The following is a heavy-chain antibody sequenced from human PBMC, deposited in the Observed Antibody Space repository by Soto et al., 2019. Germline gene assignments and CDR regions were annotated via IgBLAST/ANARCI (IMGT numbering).Heavy chain of an antibody. V-gene: IGHV4-61*01. CDR2: MYDRGST. D-gene: IGHD3-9*01. CDR3: ARGIGVLRCFDWANPDYYYSMDG. Sequence: QVQLQESGPGLVKPSETLSLTCTVSGGSVSSGSYYWSWIRQPPGKGLEWIGYMYDRGSTNYNPSLKSQTTISVATAKNQLSLKVSSVTAADTAVYYGARGIGVLRCFDWANPDYYYSMDGWGPGTTGPVSS. J-gene: IGHJ6*01. CDR1: GGSVSSGSYY.